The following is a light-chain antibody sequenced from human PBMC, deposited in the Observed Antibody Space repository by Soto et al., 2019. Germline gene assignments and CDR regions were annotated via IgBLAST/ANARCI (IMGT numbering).Light chain of an antibody. Sequence: QSALTQPASVSGSPGQSITISCTGTSSDVGGYSYVSWYQQHPGKASKLMMYDVSNRPSGVSNRFSGSKSGNKASLTISGLQAEDEADYYCSSYTSSSTLDVFGTGTKLTVL. CDR1: SSDVGGYSY. CDR3: SSYTSSSTLDV. V-gene: IGLV2-14*01. CDR2: DVS. J-gene: IGLJ1*01.